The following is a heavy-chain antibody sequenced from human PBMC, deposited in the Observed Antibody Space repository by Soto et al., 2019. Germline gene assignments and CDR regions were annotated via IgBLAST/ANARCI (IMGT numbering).Heavy chain of an antibody. D-gene: IGHD3-10*01. CDR1: SGSISRGPYY. V-gene: IGHV4-31*03. CDR3: ARGSMVRGVTPFDI. J-gene: IGHJ3*02. CDR2: IYYSGSA. Sequence: QVQLQESGPGLVKPSQTLSLTCNVSSGSISRGPYYWSWIRQHPGGGLEWIGYIYYSGSAYSNPSLESRVTMSIDTSKSHFSLKLISVTAADTAVYYCARGSMVRGVTPFDIWGHGTLVTVSS.